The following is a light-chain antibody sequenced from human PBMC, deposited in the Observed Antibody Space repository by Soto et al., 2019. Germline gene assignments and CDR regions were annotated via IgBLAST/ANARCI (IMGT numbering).Light chain of an antibody. V-gene: IGKV1-33*01. J-gene: IGKJ2*01. CDR1: QDTSKF. Sequence: DIQLTQSPSSLSVSVGDRVTMTCQASQDTSKFLNWYHHKPGKAPKLLIYDAFNLETGVPARFSGSGSVTHFTLTITVLQPEDVGTYYCQEYYGLLYTLGQGTKLEIK. CDR3: QEYYGLLYT. CDR2: DAF.